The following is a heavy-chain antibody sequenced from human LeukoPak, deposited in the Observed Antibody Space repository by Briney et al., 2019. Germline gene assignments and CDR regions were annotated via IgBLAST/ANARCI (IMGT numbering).Heavy chain of an antibody. V-gene: IGHV3-33*06. CDR2: IWYDGSNK. CDR3: AKHFGSHNTFDI. J-gene: IGHJ3*02. Sequence: GGSLRLSCAASGFTFSSYGMHWVRQAPGKGLEWVAVIWYDGSNKYYADSVKGRFTISRDNSKNTLYVQMNSLRAEDTAVYYCAKHFGSHNTFDIWGQGTMVTVSS. CDR1: GFTFSSYG. D-gene: IGHD1-26*01.